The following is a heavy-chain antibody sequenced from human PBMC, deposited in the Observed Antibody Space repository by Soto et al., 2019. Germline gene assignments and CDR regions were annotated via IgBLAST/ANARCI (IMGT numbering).Heavy chain of an antibody. CDR3: ARYGSGSSVWFDP. Sequence: PSDTLSLTCTVSGRSISSYYWSWIRQPPGKGLEWIGYIYYSGSTNYNPSLKSRVTISLDTSKNQFFLKLSSVTAADTAVYYCARYGSGSSVWFDPWGQGTLVTVS. CDR1: GRSISSYY. D-gene: IGHD3-10*01. J-gene: IGHJ5*02. V-gene: IGHV4-59*01. CDR2: IYYSGST.